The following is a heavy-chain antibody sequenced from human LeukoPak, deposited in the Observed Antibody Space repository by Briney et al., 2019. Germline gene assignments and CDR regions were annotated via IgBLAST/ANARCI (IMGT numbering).Heavy chain of an antibody. D-gene: IGHD2-2*01. J-gene: IGHJ5*02. CDR3: AKDNIVVVPAAFNWFDP. CDR2: ISGSGGST. CDR1: GFTFSSYA. V-gene: IGHV3-23*01. Sequence: GGPLRLSCAASGFTFSSYAMSWVRQAPGKGREWVSAISGSGGSTYYADSVKGRFTISRDNSKNTLYLQMNSLRAEDTAVYYCAKDNIVVVPAAFNWFDPWGQGTLVTVSS.